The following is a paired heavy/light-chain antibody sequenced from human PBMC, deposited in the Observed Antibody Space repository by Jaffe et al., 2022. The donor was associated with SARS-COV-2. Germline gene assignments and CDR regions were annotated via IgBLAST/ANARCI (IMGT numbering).Heavy chain of an antibody. CDR1: GYTLSIYK. D-gene: IGHD2-15*01. J-gene: IGHJ4*01. CDR2: INGGNGDT. CDR3: ARDEDV. V-gene: IGHV1-3*01. Sequence: QVQLVQSGAEVKKPGASVKISCKASGYTLSIYKIHWVRQAPGQRPEWMGWINGGNGDTHYSQKFQDRITVTWDTSATTAYMELSSLRFEDTAVYFCARDEDVWGQGTLVTVSS.
Light chain of an antibody. V-gene: IGKV3-15*01. CDR2: GAS. J-gene: IGKJ1*01. Sequence: EIVMTQSPATLSVSPGERATLSCRASENVHTNLVWYQQKPGQAPRLLIYGASTRATGFPARFSGSGSGTEFTLTISSLQSEDFAVYYCQQYENWPRTFGQGTKVEIK. CDR3: QQYENWPRT. CDR1: ENVHTN.